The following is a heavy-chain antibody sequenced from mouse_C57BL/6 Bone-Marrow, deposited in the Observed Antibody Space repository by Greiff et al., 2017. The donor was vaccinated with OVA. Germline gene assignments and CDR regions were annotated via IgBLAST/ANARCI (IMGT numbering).Heavy chain of an antibody. J-gene: IGHJ2*01. V-gene: IGHV1-64*01. D-gene: IGHD1-1*01. CDR3: ARKIGTTGVARDY. Sequence: VQLQQPGAELVKPGASVKLSCKASGYTFTSYWMHWVKQRPGQGLEWIGMIHPNSGSTNYNEKFKSKATLTVDKSSSTAYMQLSSLTSEDSAVYDCARKIGTTGVARDYWGQGTTLTVSS. CDR2: IHPNSGST. CDR1: GYTFTSYW.